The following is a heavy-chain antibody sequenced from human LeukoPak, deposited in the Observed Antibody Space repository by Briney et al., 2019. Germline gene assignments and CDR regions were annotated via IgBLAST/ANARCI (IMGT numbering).Heavy chain of an antibody. CDR3: ARVQADYDFWSGYWFDY. CDR2: IYYSGST. J-gene: IGHJ4*02. V-gene: IGHV4-61*01. D-gene: IGHD3-3*01. CDR1: GGSITGGSYY. Sequence: PSETLSLTCTASGGSITGGSYYWAWIRQPPGKGLEWIGYIYYSGSTNYDPSLKSRVTISVDTSKNQFSLKLSSVTAADTAVYYCARVQADYDFWSGYWFDYWGQGTLVTVSS.